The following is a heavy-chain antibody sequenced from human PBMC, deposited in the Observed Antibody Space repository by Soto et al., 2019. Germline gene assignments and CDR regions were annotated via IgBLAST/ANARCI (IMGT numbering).Heavy chain of an antibody. V-gene: IGHV4-61*01. Sequence: LQESGPGLVKPSETLSLTCTVSGASVSSDSYSWSWIRQPPGKGLEWIGCFYFTGSTKINPSPQNRVTISVDESKNQMSLRLNSVTAADTAVYYCVKDPRFYGMDVWGQGTTVTVSS. CDR3: VKDPRFYGMDV. CDR1: GASVSSDSYS. CDR2: FYFTGST. J-gene: IGHJ6*02.